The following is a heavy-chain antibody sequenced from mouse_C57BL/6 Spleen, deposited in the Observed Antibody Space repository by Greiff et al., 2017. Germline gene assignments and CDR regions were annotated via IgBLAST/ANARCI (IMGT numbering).Heavy chain of an antibody. CDR2: ISSGSSTI. V-gene: IGHV5-17*01. CDR3: ARRNYYCSSPYYAMDY. CDR1: GFTFSDYG. D-gene: IGHD1-1*01. Sequence: EVQRVESGGGLVKPGGSLKLSCAASGFTFSDYGMHWVRQAPEKGLEWVAYISSGSSTIYYADTVKGRFTISRDNAKNTLFLQMTSLRSEDTAMYYCARRNYYCSSPYYAMDYWGKGTSVTVSS. J-gene: IGHJ4*01.